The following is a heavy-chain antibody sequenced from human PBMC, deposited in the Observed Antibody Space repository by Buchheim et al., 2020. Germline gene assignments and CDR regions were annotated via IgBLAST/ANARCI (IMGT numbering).Heavy chain of an antibody. CDR2: IRSSGSTP. CDR1: GFTFSSYE. V-gene: IGHV3-48*03. Sequence: EVQLVESGGGLVQPGGSLRLSCAASGFTFSSYEMNWVRQAPGKGLEWVSYIRSSGSTPYYADSVKGRFTISRDNAKNSLYLQMNSLRAEDTAFYYCAREYCSSTSCSYFDYWGQGTL. D-gene: IGHD2-2*01. CDR3: AREYCSSTSCSYFDY. J-gene: IGHJ4*02.